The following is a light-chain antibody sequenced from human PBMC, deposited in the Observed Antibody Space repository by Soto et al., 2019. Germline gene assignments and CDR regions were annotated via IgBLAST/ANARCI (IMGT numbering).Light chain of an antibody. CDR2: YDS. CDR3: QVWNSGSDHPV. Sequence: SYELTQPPSLSVAPGETARITCGGNNIGSKSVHWYQQKPGQAPVLVIYYDSDRPSGIPERLSGSNSGNTATLTISRVEVGDEADYYCQVWNSGSDHPVFGGGTKLTVL. CDR1: NIGSKS. J-gene: IGLJ2*01. V-gene: IGLV3-21*04.